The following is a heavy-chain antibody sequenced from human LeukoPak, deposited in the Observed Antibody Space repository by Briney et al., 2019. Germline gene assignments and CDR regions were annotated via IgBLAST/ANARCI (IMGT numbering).Heavy chain of an antibody. Sequence: SVKVSCKASGGTFSSYTISWVRQAPGQGLEWMGRIIPILGIANYAQKFQGRVTITADKSTSTAYMELSSLRSEDTTVYYCASSTVTTAYGRGYGGQGTLVTFSS. D-gene: IGHD4-11*01. CDR2: IIPILGIA. V-gene: IGHV1-69*02. CDR1: GGTFSSYT. J-gene: IGHJ4*02. CDR3: ASSTVTTAYGRGY.